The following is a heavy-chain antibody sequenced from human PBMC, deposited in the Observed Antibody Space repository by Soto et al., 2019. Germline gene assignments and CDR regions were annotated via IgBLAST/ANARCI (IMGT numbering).Heavy chain of an antibody. CDR3: ARQRVAAAQYYFDY. V-gene: IGHV4-61*01. CDR2: IIHSGST. J-gene: IGHJ4*02. Sequence: PSETLSLTCNVSGGSVSSGSYYWTWIRQPPGEGLEWIGYIIHSGSTDYNPSLQSRVTISLATSKNQFSLNLSSVTAADTAVYYCARQRVAAAQYYFDYWGQGTLVTVSS. CDR1: GGSVSSGSYY. D-gene: IGHD6-13*01.